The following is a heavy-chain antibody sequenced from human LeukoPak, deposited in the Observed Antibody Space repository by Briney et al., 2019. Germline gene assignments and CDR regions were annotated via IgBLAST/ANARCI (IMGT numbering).Heavy chain of an antibody. D-gene: IGHD2/OR15-2a*01. CDR3: ARDPNPLLN. V-gene: IGHV3-48*04. CDR1: GFTFSAYS. Sequence: GGSLRLSCAASGFTFSAYSMNWVRQAPGKGLEWVSYISSSSSTIYYADSVKGRFTISRDNAKSSLYLQMNSLRADDTAVYYCARDPNPLLNWGQGTLVTVSS. J-gene: IGHJ4*02. CDR2: ISSSSSTI.